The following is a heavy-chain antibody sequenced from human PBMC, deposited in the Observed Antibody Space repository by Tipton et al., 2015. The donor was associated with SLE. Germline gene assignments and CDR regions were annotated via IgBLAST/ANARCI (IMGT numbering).Heavy chain of an antibody. CDR1: GDSFSSGSSS. J-gene: IGHJ6*03. D-gene: IGHD2-15*01. V-gene: IGHV4-61*02. Sequence: TLSLTCTVSGDSFSSGSSSWNWVRQPAGKGLEWIGLIYNSGITNYNPSLQSRVTLSVDMSKNQFSLRLSSVTAADTGVYYCVKSVVVVSPRDYYYYMDVWRKGTTVTVSS. CDR3: VKSVVVVSPRDYYYYMDV. CDR2: IYNSGIT.